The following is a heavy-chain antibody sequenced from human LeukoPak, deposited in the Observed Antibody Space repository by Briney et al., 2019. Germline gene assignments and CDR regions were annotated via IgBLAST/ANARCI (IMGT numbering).Heavy chain of an antibody. J-gene: IGHJ5*02. D-gene: IGHD2-15*01. Sequence: ASVKVSCEVSGYTLSELSMHWVRQAPGKGLEWMGGFDPEHGETIYAQRFQGRVTMTEDTSTDTAYMKLSSLSSEDTAIYFCATYSSYSTWFDPWGQGTLVTVSS. CDR2: FDPEHGET. CDR3: ATYSSYSTWFDP. CDR1: GYTLSELS. V-gene: IGHV1-24*01.